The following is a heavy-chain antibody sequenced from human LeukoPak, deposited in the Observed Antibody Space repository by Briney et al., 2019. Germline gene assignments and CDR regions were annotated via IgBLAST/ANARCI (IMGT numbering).Heavy chain of an antibody. D-gene: IGHD7-27*01. CDR1: GFTFGSDD. J-gene: IGHJ4*02. CDR3: AKVNWGKPAY. CDR2: LGDRGRDT. Sequence: GGSLRLSCAASGFTFGSDDMNWVRQAPGKGLEWVSGLGDRGRDTWYADSVKGRFTISRNNTKNTLFLQMNSLRAEDTAIYYCAKVNWGKPAYWGQGTLVTVSS. V-gene: IGHV3-23*01.